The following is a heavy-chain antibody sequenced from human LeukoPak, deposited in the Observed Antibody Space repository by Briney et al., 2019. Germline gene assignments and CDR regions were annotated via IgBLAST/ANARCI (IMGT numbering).Heavy chain of an antibody. CDR1: GFTFSSYA. J-gene: IGHJ4*02. V-gene: IGHV3-23*01. CDR3: AKDYYDTSGYYYHFDY. CDR2: VSASGDST. D-gene: IGHD3-22*01. Sequence: GGSLRLSCAASGFTFSSYAMNWVRQAPGKGLEWVSGVSASGDSTNYADSVKGRFTISRDNSKKTLYLQMNSLRAEDTAVYYCAKDYYDTSGYYYHFDYWGQGTLVTVSS.